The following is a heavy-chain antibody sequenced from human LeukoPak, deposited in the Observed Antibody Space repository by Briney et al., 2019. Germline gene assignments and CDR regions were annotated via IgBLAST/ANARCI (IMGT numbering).Heavy chain of an antibody. D-gene: IGHD6-6*01. CDR1: GVSISSSSDF. CDR3: ARDSLAVRHFDY. Sequence: PSETLSLTCTVSGVSISSSSDFWGWIRQPPGKGLEWIGSIYYGGSAYYNEPLKSRVTISLDTSKNQFSLKVSSVIAADTAVYYCARDSLAVRHFDYWGQGFLVTVSS. CDR2: IYYGGSA. V-gene: IGHV4-39*07. J-gene: IGHJ4*02.